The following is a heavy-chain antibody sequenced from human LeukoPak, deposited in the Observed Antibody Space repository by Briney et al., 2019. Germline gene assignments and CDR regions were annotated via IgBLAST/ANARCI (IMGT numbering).Heavy chain of an antibody. J-gene: IGHJ4*02. V-gene: IGHV3-30*04. CDR3: ARDRGYEAGLDY. CDR1: GFTFSSYA. D-gene: IGHD3-10*01. Sequence: PGGSLRLSCAASGFTFSSYALHWVRQAPGKGLEWVAVISYDGRKKYYADSVKGRFTISRDNSKTTLYFQLNSLRPDDTAVYSCARDRGYEAGLDYWGQGTLVTVSS. CDR2: ISYDGRKK.